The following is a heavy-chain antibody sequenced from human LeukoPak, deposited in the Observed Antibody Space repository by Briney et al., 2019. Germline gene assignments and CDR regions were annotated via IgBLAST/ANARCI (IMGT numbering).Heavy chain of an antibody. V-gene: IGHV1-69*02. CDR1: GGTFISYT. D-gene: IGHD3-10*01. CDR2: IIPILGIA. Sequence: GASVKVSCKASGGTFISYTISWVRQAPGQGLEWMGRIIPILGIANYAQKFQGRVTITADKSTSTAYMELSSLRSEDTAVYYCARASLDYYGSGSSPTPYYYYYGMDVWGQGTTVTVSS. J-gene: IGHJ6*02. CDR3: ARASLDYYGSGSSPTPYYYYYGMDV.